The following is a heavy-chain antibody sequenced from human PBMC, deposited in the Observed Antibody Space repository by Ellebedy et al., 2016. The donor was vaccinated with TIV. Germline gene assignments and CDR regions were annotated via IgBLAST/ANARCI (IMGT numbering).Heavy chain of an antibody. D-gene: IGHD1-1*01. CDR3: AAGTGNSDFDY. J-gene: IGHJ4*02. CDR2: IKGKADGATR. CDR1: GFIFSDAW. V-gene: IGHV3-15*01. Sequence: GGSLRLXXAASGFIFSDAWMSWVRQAPGKGLEWVGRIKGKADGATRDFASPVKGRFSISRDDSKNTVSLQMDGLKTEDTAVYYCAAGTGNSDFDYWGPGNPGHRLF.